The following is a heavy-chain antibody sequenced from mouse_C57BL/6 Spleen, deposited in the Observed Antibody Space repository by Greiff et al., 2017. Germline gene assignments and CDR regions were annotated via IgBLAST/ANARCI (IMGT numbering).Heavy chain of an antibody. V-gene: IGHV1-52*01. D-gene: IGHD3-3*01. CDR1: GYTFTSYW. CDR3: ARGGKGPAGFAY. J-gene: IGHJ3*01. Sequence: QVHVKQPGAELVRPGSSVKLSCKASGYTFTSYWMHWVKQRPIQGLEWIGNIDPSDSETHYNQKFKDKATLTVDKSSSTAYMQLSSRTSEDSAVYYCARGGKGPAGFAYWGKGTLVTVSA. CDR2: IDPSDSET.